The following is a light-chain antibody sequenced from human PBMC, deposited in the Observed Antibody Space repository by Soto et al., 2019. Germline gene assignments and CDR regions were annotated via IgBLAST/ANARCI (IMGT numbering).Light chain of an antibody. V-gene: IGKV3-20*01. J-gene: IGKJ2*01. CDR3: QQYDTSPPMYT. Sequence: IVFTQSPGTLSFAPGERATPSCRASQSVDSTYLAWYQQKPDQSPRLLVYATSTRAAGIPDRFSGSGSGTDFTLTISRLEPDDVAVYYCQQYDTSPPMYTFGQGTKVDI. CDR2: ATS. CDR1: QSVDSTY.